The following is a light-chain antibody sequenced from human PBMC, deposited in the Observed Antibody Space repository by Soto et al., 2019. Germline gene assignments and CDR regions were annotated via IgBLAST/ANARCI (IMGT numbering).Light chain of an antibody. CDR3: QQSYSTPWT. V-gene: IGKV1-39*01. Sequence: DLQMTQSPSSLSASVGDRVTITCRSSQSIGSYLNWYQQNPGKAPNLLIYTASSLQSGVPSRFSGSGSGTDFTLTISSLQPEDFATYYCQQSYSTPWTFGQGTKVEIK. J-gene: IGKJ1*01. CDR1: QSIGSY. CDR2: TAS.